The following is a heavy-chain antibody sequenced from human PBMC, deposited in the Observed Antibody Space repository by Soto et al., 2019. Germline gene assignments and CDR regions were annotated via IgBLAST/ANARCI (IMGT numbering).Heavy chain of an antibody. CDR3: ARDLDYYDSSGYPPPANDAFDI. V-gene: IGHV4-34*01. D-gene: IGHD3-22*01. CDR1: GGSFSGYY. J-gene: IGHJ3*02. Sequence: PSETLSLTCAGYGGSFSGYYWSWIRQTPGKGLEWLGEVNHRGSTNYNPSLKSRVTISVDTSRTQFSLKLSSVTAADTAVYYCARDLDYYDSSGYPPPANDAFDIWGQGTMVTVSS. CDR2: VNHRGST.